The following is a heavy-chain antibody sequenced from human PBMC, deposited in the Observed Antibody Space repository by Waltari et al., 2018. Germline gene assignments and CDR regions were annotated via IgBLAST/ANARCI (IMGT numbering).Heavy chain of an antibody. CDR3: ARGRMQWSFDY. CDR2: IYTSGST. V-gene: IGHV4-61*02. Sequence: QVQLQESGPGLVKPSQTLSLTCTVSGGSISSGSYYWSWIRQPAGKGLEWIGRIYTSGSTNYNPSLKRRVTISVDTSKNQFSLKLSSVTAADTAVYYCARGRMQWSFDYWGQGTLVTVSS. CDR1: GGSISSGSYY. J-gene: IGHJ4*02. D-gene: IGHD6-19*01.